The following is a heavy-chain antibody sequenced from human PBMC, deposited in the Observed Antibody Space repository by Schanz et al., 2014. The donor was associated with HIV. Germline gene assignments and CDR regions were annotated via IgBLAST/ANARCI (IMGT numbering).Heavy chain of an antibody. CDR3: ARDGGEV. J-gene: IGHJ6*02. CDR2: IKLDGSEK. CDR1: GFTFKTYW. Sequence: EGQLVESGGGLVQPGGSLRLSCAASGFTFKTYWMSWVRQAPGKGLEWLANIKLDGSEKYHADSVKGRFTISRDNAKNSLFLQMESLRAEDTAVYYCARDGGEVWGQGTTVTVSS. D-gene: IGHD3-16*01. V-gene: IGHV3-7*01.